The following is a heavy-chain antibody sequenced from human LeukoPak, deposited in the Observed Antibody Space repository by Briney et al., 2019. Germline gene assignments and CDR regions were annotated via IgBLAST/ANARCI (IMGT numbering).Heavy chain of an antibody. J-gene: IGHJ3*02. D-gene: IGHD3-16*01. Sequence: GASVKVSCKASGGTFSSYAISWVRQAPGQGLEWMGRIIPILGIANYAQKFQGRVTITADKSTSTAYMELSSLRSEDTAVYYCARAGYGDAFDIWGQGAMVTVSS. CDR2: IIPILGIA. CDR1: GGTFSSYA. CDR3: ARAGYGDAFDI. V-gene: IGHV1-69*04.